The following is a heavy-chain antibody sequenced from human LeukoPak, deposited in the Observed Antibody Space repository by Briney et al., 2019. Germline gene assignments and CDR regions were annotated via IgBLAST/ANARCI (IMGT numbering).Heavy chain of an antibody. CDR3: ARDLGDIVVVPAALGY. Sequence: GASVKVSCKASVYTFTSYYMHWVRQAPGQGLEWMGIINPSGGSTSYAQKFQGRVTMTRDTSTSTVYMELSSLRSEDTAVYYCARDLGDIVVVPAALGYWGQGTLVTVSS. CDR1: VYTFTSYY. CDR2: INPSGGST. V-gene: IGHV1-46*01. D-gene: IGHD2-2*01. J-gene: IGHJ4*02.